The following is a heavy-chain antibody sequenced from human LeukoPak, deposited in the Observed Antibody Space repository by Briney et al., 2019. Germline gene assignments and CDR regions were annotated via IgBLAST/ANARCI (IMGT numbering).Heavy chain of an antibody. CDR2: INPNSGGT. D-gene: IGHD6-6*01. CDR3: ARDLRYSSSS. Sequence: ASVKVSCKASGYTFTGYYMHCVRHAPGQGLEWMGWINPNSGGTNYAQNSQGRVTMTGDTSISTAYMELNRLRSDDTGVYYCARDLRYSSSSWGQGTLVTVSS. CDR1: GYTFTGYY. J-gene: IGHJ5*02. V-gene: IGHV1-2*02.